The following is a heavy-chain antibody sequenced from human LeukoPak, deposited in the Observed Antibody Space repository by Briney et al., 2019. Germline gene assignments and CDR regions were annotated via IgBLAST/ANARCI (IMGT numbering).Heavy chain of an antibody. D-gene: IGHD2-8*01. J-gene: IGHJ4*02. CDR2: ISSSGSTI. V-gene: IGHV3-48*03. CDR1: GFTFSSYE. CDR3: ATLSRNGDYGDY. Sequence: PGGSLRLSCAASGFTFSSYEVNWVRQAPGKGLEWVSYISSSGSTIYYADSVKGRFTISRDNAKNSLYLQMNSLRAEDTAVYYCATLSRNGDYGDYWGQGTLVAVSS.